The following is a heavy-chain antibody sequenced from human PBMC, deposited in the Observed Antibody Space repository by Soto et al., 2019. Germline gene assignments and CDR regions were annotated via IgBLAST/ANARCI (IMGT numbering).Heavy chain of an antibody. Sequence: SETLSLSCTVSGGSVTNSSYYWGWIRQSPGKGLEWIGSVYYSGSTNYNPSLKSRATISLHTSKNQFSLKLSSVTAADTAVYYCARQGPAYILNTWFDPWGQGTLVTVSS. CDR1: GGSVTNSSYY. V-gene: IGHV4-39*07. CDR3: ARQGPAYILNTWFDP. D-gene: IGHD2-2*01. CDR2: VYYSGST. J-gene: IGHJ5*02.